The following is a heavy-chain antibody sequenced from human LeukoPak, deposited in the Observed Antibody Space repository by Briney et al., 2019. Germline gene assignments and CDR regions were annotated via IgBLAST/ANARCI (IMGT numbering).Heavy chain of an antibody. J-gene: IGHJ6*02. CDR2: INPNSGGT. D-gene: IGHD6-13*01. CDR3: ARDCRPMYSTPTHYGMDV. Sequence: GGSLRLSCAASGFTFSSYGMHWVRQAPGQGLEWMGWINPNSGGTNYAQKFQGWVTMTRDTSISTAYMELSRLRSDDTAVYYCARDCRPMYSTPTHYGMDVWGQGTTVTVSS. CDR1: GFTFSSYG. V-gene: IGHV1-2*04.